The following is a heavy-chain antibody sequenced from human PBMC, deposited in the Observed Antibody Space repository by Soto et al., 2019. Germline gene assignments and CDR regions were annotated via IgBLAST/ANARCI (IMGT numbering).Heavy chain of an antibody. CDR3: ASSVGYYGSGSYFDD. CDR1: GGSISSYY. D-gene: IGHD3-10*01. J-gene: IGHJ5*02. Sequence: PSETLSLTCTVSGGSISSYYWSWIRQPPGKGLEWIGYIYYSGSTNYNPSLKSRVTISVDTSKNQFSLKLSSVTAADTAVYYCASSVGYYGSGSYFDDWGQGTLVTVSS. V-gene: IGHV4-59*01. CDR2: IYYSGST.